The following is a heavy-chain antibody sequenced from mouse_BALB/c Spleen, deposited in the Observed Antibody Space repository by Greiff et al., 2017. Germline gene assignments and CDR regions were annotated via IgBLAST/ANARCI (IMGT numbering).Heavy chain of an antibody. Sequence: EVKLQESGGGLVQPGGSLRLSCATSGFTFTDYYMSWVRQPPGKALEWLGFIRNKANGYTTEYSASVKGRFTISRDNSQSILYLQMNTLRAEDSATYYCARGSSFAWFAYWGQGTLVTVSA. CDR3: ARGSSFAWFAY. CDR2: IRNKANGYTT. V-gene: IGHV7-3*02. D-gene: IGHD1-1*01. J-gene: IGHJ3*01. CDR1: GFTFTDYY.